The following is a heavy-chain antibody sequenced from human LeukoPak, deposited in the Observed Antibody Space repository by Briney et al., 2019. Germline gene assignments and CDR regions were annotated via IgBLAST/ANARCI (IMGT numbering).Heavy chain of an antibody. V-gene: IGHV4-61*02. CDR2: IYTSGST. CDR3: ARDGRYYYDSSGCYDWFDP. Sequence: SQTLSLTCTVSGGSISSGSYYWSWIRQPAGKGLEWIGRIYTSGSTNYNPSLKSRVTMSVDTSKNQFSLKLSSVTAADTAVYYCARDGRYYYDSSGCYDWFDPWGQGTLVTVSS. J-gene: IGHJ5*02. CDR1: GGSISSGSYY. D-gene: IGHD3-22*01.